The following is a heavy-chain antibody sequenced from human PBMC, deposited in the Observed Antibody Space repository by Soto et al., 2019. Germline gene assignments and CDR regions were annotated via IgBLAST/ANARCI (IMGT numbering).Heavy chain of an antibody. V-gene: IGHV3-30*18. CDR2: ISYDGSNK. CDR3: AKEWAFYQTGTYNWFDP. Sequence: QVQLVESGGGVVQPGRSLRLSCAASGFTFSSYGMHWVRQAPGEGLEWVAVISYDGSNKYYAHSVKGRFTISRDNSKNTLYLQMDSLRAEDTAVYYCAKEWAFYQTGTYNWFDPWGQGTLVTVSS. CDR1: GFTFSSYG. D-gene: IGHD1-26*01. J-gene: IGHJ5*02.